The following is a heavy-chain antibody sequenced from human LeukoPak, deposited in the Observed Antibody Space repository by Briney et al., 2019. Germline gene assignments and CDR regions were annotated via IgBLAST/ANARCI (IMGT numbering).Heavy chain of an antibody. D-gene: IGHD4-11*01. CDR1: GYTFTSYG. Sequence: GASVKVSCKXSGYTFTSYGISWVRQATGKGLEWMGWMNPNSGNTGYAQKFQGRVTMTRNNSISTAYMQLSSLRSEDTAVYYCARVVRRRDYRNAFDIWGQGTMVTVSS. CDR3: ARVVRRRDYRNAFDI. J-gene: IGHJ3*02. V-gene: IGHV1-8*02. CDR2: MNPNSGNT.